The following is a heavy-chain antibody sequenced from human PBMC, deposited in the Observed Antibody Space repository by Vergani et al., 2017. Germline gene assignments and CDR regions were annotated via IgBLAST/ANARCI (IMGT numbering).Heavy chain of an antibody. CDR3: AKNIAAAGNFDY. D-gene: IGHD6-13*01. V-gene: IGHV3-30*18. CDR2: ISYDGSNK. J-gene: IGHJ4*02. CDR1: GFTFSSYG. Sequence: QVQLVESGGGVVQPGRSLRLSCEASGFTFSSYGMHWVRQAPGKGLEWVAVISYDGSNKYYADSVKGRFTISRDNSKNTLYLQMNSLRAEDTAVYYCAKNIAAAGNFDYWGQGTLVTVSS.